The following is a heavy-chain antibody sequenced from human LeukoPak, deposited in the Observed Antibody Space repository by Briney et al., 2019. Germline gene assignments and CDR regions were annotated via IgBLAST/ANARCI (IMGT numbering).Heavy chain of an antibody. CDR2: IYYSGST. V-gene: IGHV4-31*03. J-gene: IGHJ4*02. CDR1: GGSISSGFYY. CDR3: ARTYYYDSSGIFDY. D-gene: IGHD3-22*01. Sequence: SQTLSLTCSVSGGSISSGFYYWGWIRQHPGKGLEWIGYIYYSGSTYYNPSLRSRVSISGDTSKNQFSLKLSSVTAADTAVYYCARTYYYDSSGIFDYWGQGTLVTVSS.